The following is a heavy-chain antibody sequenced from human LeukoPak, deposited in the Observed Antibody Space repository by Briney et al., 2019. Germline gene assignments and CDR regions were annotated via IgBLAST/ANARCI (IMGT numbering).Heavy chain of an antibody. D-gene: IGHD6-19*01. CDR3: ARRPLLSSGLIDY. Sequence: ASETLSLTCTVSGGSISSSIYYWGWIRQPPGKGLEWIGSIHYSGVTYYNPSLKSRVTIYVDTSRNHFSLTLRSVTAADTSVYYCARRPLLSSGLIDYWGQGTLVTVSS. V-gene: IGHV4-39*02. CDR2: IHYSGVT. J-gene: IGHJ4*02. CDR1: GGSISSSIYY.